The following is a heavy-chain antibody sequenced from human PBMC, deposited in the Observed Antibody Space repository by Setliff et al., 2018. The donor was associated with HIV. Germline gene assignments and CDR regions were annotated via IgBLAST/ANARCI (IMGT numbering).Heavy chain of an antibody. CDR1: GGSISSYY. J-gene: IGHJ3*02. CDR3: ARGSPESSSYNDAFDI. D-gene: IGHD3-22*01. CDR2: MYYSGST. Sequence: ASETLSLTCNVSGGSISSYYWSWIRQPPGKGLEWIGYMYYSGSTSYNPSLKSRVTISVGTSRNQFSLKLRSVTAADTAVYYCARGSPESSSYNDAFDIWGQGTMVTVSS. V-gene: IGHV4-59*01.